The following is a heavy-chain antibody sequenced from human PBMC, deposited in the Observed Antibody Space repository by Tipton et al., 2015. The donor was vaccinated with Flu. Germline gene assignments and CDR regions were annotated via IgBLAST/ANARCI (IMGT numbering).Heavy chain of an antibody. D-gene: IGHD3-22*01. CDR3: ARDPYYDSSGYYYVGAFDI. V-gene: IGHV3-53*01. CDR2: IHSGGNA. J-gene: IGHJ3*02. CDR1: GFSVGGNF. Sequence: SLRLSCVASGFSVGGNFMSWVRQAPGKGLEWVSIIHSGGNAFYADSVRGRFIISRDNSKNTLYLQMNSLRAEDTAVYYCARDPYYDSSGYYYVGAFDIWGQGTMVTVSS.